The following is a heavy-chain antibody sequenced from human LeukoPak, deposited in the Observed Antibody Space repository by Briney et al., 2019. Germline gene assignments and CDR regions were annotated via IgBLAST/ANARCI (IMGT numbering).Heavy chain of an antibody. V-gene: IGHV3-48*04. CDR3: ARDNHDSSGYFYDWFDP. CDR2: ISSSGNTI. Sequence: GGSLRLSCVASGFTFSSYAMSWVRQASGKGLEWVSYISSSGNTIYYADSVKGRFTISRDNAKNSLYLQMNSLRAEDTAIYYCARDNHDSSGYFYDWFDPWGQGTLVTVSS. D-gene: IGHD3-22*01. J-gene: IGHJ5*02. CDR1: GFTFSSYA.